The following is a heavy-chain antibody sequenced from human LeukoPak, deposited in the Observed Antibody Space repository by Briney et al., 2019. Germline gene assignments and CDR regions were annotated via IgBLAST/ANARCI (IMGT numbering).Heavy chain of an antibody. V-gene: IGHV4-31*03. CDR2: ISDSGST. J-gene: IGHJ4*02. Sequence: SQTLSLTCTVSGGSINSGGYFWSWIRQNPGKGLEWIGYISDSGSTYYNPSLNSRVTISVDTSKSQFSLKLSSVTAADTAVYYSARCGYYDRHFDYWGQGTLVTVSS. D-gene: IGHD3-22*01. CDR3: ARCGYYDRHFDY. CDR1: GGSINSGGYF.